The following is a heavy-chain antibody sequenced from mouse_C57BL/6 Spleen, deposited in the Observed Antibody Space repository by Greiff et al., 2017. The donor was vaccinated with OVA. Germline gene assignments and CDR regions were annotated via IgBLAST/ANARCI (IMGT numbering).Heavy chain of an antibody. CDR2: IWSGGST. V-gene: IGHV2-4*01. Sequence: VQVVESGPGLVQPSQSLSITCTVSGFSLTSYGVHWVRQPPGKGLEWLGVIWSGGSTDYNAAFISRLSISKDNAKSQVFFKMNSLQADDTAIYYCAISLLPYAMDYWGQGTSVTVSA. D-gene: IGHD1-2*01. CDR1: GFSLTSYG. CDR3: AISLLPYAMDY. J-gene: IGHJ4*01.